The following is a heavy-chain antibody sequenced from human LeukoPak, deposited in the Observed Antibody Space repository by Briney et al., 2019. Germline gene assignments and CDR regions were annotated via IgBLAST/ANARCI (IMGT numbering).Heavy chain of an antibody. J-gene: IGHJ4*02. Sequence: EASVTVSCTASGYTFTGYYMHWVRQAPGQGLEWMGWINPNSGGTNYAQNFQGWVTMTRDTSISTAYMELSRLRSDDTAVYYCARGAPYYYGSGTPVSHFDYWGQGTLVTVSS. CDR3: ARGAPYYYGSGTPVSHFDY. D-gene: IGHD3-10*01. CDR1: GYTFTGYY. CDR2: INPNSGGT. V-gene: IGHV1-2*04.